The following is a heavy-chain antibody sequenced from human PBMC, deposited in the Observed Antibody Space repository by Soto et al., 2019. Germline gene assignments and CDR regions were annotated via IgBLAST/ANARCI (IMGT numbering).Heavy chain of an antibody. D-gene: IGHD3-16*01. CDR1: GASISSYY. V-gene: IGHV4-4*07. Sequence: QVQLQESGPGLVKPSETLPLTCIVSGASISSYYWSWIRQPAGKGLEWIGRLYTSGNTNYNPSLKNRVTMSVDRSKNHFSLKLSSVTAADTAVYYCARDWGAFDYWGQGTLVTVSS. J-gene: IGHJ4*02. CDR2: LYTSGNT. CDR3: ARDWGAFDY.